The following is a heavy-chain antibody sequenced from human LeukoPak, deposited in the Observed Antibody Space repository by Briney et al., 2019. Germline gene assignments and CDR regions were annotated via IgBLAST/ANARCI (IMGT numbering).Heavy chain of an antibody. D-gene: IGHD5-12*01. V-gene: IGHV1-58*02. J-gene: IGHJ6*02. CDR3: AAASGYASYYGMDV. CDR1: GFTFTSSA. CDR2: IVVGSGNT. Sequence: ASVKVSCKASGFTFTSSAMQWVRQARGQRLEWIGWIVVGSGNTNYAQKFQERVTITRDMSTSTAYMELSSLRSEDTAVYYCAAASGYASYYGMDVWGQGTTVTVSS.